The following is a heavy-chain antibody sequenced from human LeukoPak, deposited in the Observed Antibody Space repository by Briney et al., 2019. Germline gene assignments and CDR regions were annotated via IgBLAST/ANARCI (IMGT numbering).Heavy chain of an antibody. CDR2: IDYSGST. J-gene: IGHJ4*02. D-gene: IGHD3-3*01. CDR3: ARADFSYDFWSGYMGLDY. CDR1: GGSISSSSYY. Sequence: SETLSLTCTVSGGSISSSSYYWGWIRQPPGKGLEWIGSIDYSGSTYYNPSLKSRVTISVDTSKNQFSLKLSSVTAADTAVYYCARADFSYDFWSGYMGLDYWGQGTLVTVSS. V-gene: IGHV4-39*01.